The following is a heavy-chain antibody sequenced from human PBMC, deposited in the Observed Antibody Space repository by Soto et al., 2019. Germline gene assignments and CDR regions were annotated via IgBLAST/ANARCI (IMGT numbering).Heavy chain of an antibody. CDR1: GGSISSYY. D-gene: IGHD3-16*01. V-gene: IGHV4-59*01. CDR3: AGGGFASDI. J-gene: IGHJ3*02. Sequence: QVQLQESGPGLVKPSETLSLICTVSGGSISSYYWTWIRQPPGKGLEWIGYISYSGSTKYNPSLKGRLTILIDPSKHPFSLKLSSVTAADTAVYYCAGGGFASDIWGQGTMVTVSS. CDR2: ISYSGST.